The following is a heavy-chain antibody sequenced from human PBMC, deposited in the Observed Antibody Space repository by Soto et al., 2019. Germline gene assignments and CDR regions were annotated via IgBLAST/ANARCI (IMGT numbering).Heavy chain of an antibody. CDR2: INAGNGNT. Sequence: QVQLVQSGAEVKKPGASVKVSCKASGYTFTSYAMHWVRQAPGQRLEWMGWINAGNGNTKYSQKFQGRVTITRDTSASTAYMEVSSLRSEDTAVYYCASSIVVVVPRFDPWGQGTLVTVSS. V-gene: IGHV1-3*01. J-gene: IGHJ5*02. CDR1: GYTFTSYA. CDR3: ASSIVVVVPRFDP. D-gene: IGHD2-15*01.